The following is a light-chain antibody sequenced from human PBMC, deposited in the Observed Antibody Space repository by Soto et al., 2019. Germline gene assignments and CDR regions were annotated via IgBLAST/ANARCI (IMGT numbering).Light chain of an antibody. CDR2: AAS. V-gene: IGKV1-27*01. Sequence: DIQMTQSPSSLSASVVDRVAITCLASQAINNYLAWYQQKPGKFPKLLIYAASTLHPGVPSRFSGSGSGTDFTLTISSLQPEDVATYYCQKYNSAPLTFGPGTRLEIK. J-gene: IGKJ5*01. CDR3: QKYNSAPLT. CDR1: QAINNY.